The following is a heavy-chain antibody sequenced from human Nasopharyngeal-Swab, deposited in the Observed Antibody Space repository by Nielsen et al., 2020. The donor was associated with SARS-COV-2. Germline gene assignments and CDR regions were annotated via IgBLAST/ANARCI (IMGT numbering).Heavy chain of an antibody. D-gene: IGHD3-22*01. J-gene: IGHJ4*02. Sequence: GESLKISCAASGFTFSSYSLNWVRQAPGKGLEWVSYISGSGGTKYYADSVKGRFTISRDNAKNSLYLQMNSLRAEDTAVYYCVLIIVRWVADYWGQGTLVTVSS. V-gene: IGHV3-48*04. CDR1: GFTFSSYS. CDR3: VLIIVRWVADY. CDR2: ISGSGGTK.